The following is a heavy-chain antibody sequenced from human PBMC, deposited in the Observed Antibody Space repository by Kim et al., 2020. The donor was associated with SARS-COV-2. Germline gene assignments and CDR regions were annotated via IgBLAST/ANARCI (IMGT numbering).Heavy chain of an antibody. J-gene: IGHJ5*02. Sequence: GGSLRLSCVASGFTFSSSWMSWVRQAPGKGLEWVANIKQDGSEKDYAESVKGRFTISRDNAKNFLYLQMDSLRVEDTALYYCARDWAIATAGTHWFDPWGQGTLVTVSS. CDR3: ARDWAIATAGTHWFDP. V-gene: IGHV3-7*05. CDR1: GFTFSSSW. CDR2: IKQDGSEK. D-gene: IGHD6-13*01.